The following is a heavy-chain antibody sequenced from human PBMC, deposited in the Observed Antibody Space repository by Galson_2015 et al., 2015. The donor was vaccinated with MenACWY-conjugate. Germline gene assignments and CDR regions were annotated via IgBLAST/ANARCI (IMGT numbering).Heavy chain of an antibody. D-gene: IGHD1-26*01. J-gene: IGHJ3*02. CDR3: SRGGEAKLIIVGGISDI. V-gene: IGHV3-74*01. CDR1: EFTLSGYW. CDR2: IDNDGNRI. Sequence: SLRLSCAASEFTLSGYWMHWVRQAPGKGLEWLSRIDNDGNRITYADSVKGRFTISRDNAKNTLYLQINSVRADDTAVYYCSRGGEAKLIIVGGISDIWGQGTTVTVSS.